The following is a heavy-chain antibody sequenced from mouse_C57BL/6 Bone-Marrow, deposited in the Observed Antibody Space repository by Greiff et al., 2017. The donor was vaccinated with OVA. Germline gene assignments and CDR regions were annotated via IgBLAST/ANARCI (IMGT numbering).Heavy chain of an antibody. J-gene: IGHJ4*01. Sequence: EVQLQQSGPELVKPGASVKMSCKASGYTFTDYNMHWVKQSHGKSLEWIGYINPNNGGTSYNQKFKGKATLTVNKSSSTAYMELRSLTSEDSAVYYCARDITTVVPSYYAMDYWGQGTSVTVSS. V-gene: IGHV1-22*01. CDR2: INPNNGGT. CDR3: ARDITTVVPSYYAMDY. D-gene: IGHD1-1*01. CDR1: GYTFTDYN.